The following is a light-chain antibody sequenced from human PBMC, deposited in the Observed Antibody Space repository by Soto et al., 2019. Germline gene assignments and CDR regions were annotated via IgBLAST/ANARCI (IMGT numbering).Light chain of an antibody. Sequence: QSVLTQPPSASGTPGQRVTISCSGSISNIGSNFIYWYQQLPGMAPKLLIYRNNERPSGVPDRFSGSKSGTSASLAISGLRSEDEADYHCAAWDDSLSGVVFGGGTKVTVL. CDR2: RNN. J-gene: IGLJ2*01. CDR3: AAWDDSLSGVV. CDR1: ISNIGSNF. V-gene: IGLV1-47*01.